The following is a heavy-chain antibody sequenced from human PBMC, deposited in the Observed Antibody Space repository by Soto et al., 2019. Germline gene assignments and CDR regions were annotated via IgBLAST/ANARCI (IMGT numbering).Heavy chain of an antibody. Sequence: EVQLVESGGGLVQPGGSLRLSCAASGFTVSSTYMSWVRQAPGKGLEGVSVIYSGGSTYYADSVKGRFTISRDNSKNTLYLQMNSLRAEDTAVYYCARDAGYCSGGSCYGPYEINWFDPWGQGTLVTVST. V-gene: IGHV3-66*01. CDR1: GFTVSSTY. J-gene: IGHJ5*02. CDR3: ARDAGYCSGGSCYGPYEINWFDP. CDR2: IYSGGST. D-gene: IGHD2-15*01.